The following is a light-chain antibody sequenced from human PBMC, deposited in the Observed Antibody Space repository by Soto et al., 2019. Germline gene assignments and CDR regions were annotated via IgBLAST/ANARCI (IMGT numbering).Light chain of an antibody. Sequence: EIVLTQSPVTLSLSPGERATLSCRASQNIYSYLVWYQQKPGQAPRLLIYDAYKRATGIPDRFSGSGSGTDLSLTISRLASDDVAVYFCQQRTSWPRVFGGGTKVEIK. J-gene: IGKJ4*01. CDR3: QQRTSWPRV. V-gene: IGKV3-11*01. CDR2: DAY. CDR1: QNIYSY.